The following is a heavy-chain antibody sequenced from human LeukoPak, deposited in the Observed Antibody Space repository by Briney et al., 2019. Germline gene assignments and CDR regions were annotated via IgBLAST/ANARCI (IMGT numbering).Heavy chain of an antibody. J-gene: IGHJ4*02. Sequence: WASVEVSCKVSGYTLTELSMHWVRQAPGKGLEWMGGFDPEDGETIYAQKFQGRVTMTEDTSTDTAYMELRSLISDDAAVYYCARGDDYGDYWGLYWGQGTLVTVSS. V-gene: IGHV1-24*01. CDR1: GYTLTELS. D-gene: IGHD4-17*01. CDR3: ARGDDYGDYWGLY. CDR2: FDPEDGET.